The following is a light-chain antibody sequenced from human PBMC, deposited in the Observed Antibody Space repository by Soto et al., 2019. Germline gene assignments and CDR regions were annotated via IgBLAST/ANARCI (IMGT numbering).Light chain of an antibody. CDR3: LQHKTYPWT. J-gene: IGKJ1*01. Sequence: DIQMTQSPSYLSASVGDRVTITCRASQGIRRDLGWLQQKPGKAPKRLIYAAGSLESGVPSRFSGSGSGTEFTLTISSLQPEDFATYFCLQHKTYPWTFGQGTKVDIK. CDR2: AAG. CDR1: QGIRRD. V-gene: IGKV1-17*01.